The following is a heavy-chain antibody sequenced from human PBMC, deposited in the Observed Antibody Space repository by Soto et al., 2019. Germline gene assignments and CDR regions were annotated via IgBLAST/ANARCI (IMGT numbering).Heavy chain of an antibody. J-gene: IGHJ4*02. CDR2: ISPYSGYT. D-gene: IGHD2-2*01. CDR3: AREASVLIPAAQPSRFDS. Sequence: PSVKVSCKGFGYSFMKYGINWVRQAPGQGLEWVGWISPYSGYTHSAQKFHGRLTLTTDTAASTAYMELRILRSADTALYYCAREASVLIPAAQPSRFDSWGQGXLVTVYS. V-gene: IGHV1-18*01. CDR1: GYSFMKYG.